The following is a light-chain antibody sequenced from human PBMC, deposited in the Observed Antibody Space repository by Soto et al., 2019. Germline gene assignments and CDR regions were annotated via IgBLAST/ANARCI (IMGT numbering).Light chain of an antibody. CDR3: SSYTSSSTPRVV. V-gene: IGLV2-14*01. CDR2: DVS. Sequence: QSVLTQPASVSGSPGQSITISCTGTSSDVGGYNYVPWYQQHPGKAPKLMIYDVSNRPSGVSNRFSGSKSGNTASLTISGLQAEDEADYYCSSYTSSSTPRVVFGGGTKLTVL. J-gene: IGLJ2*01. CDR1: SSDVGGYNY.